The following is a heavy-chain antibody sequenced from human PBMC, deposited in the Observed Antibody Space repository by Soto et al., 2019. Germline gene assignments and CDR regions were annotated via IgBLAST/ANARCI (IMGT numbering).Heavy chain of an antibody. CDR1: GGSISSYY. J-gene: IGHJ6*02. D-gene: IGHD6-13*01. V-gene: IGHV4-59*01. CDR2: IYYSGST. Sequence: SETLSLTCTVSGGSISSYYWSWIRQPPGKGPEWIGYIYYSGSTNYNPSLKSRVTISVDTSKNQFSLKLSSVTAADTAVYYCARHSSSWVGYYYYYGMDVWGQGTTVTVSS. CDR3: ARHSSSWVGYYYYYGMDV.